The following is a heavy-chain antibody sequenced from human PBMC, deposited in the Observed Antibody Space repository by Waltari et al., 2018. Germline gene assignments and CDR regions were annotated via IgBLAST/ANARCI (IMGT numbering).Heavy chain of an antibody. J-gene: IGHJ4*02. Sequence: QVQLQQWGAGLLKPSETLSLTCAVYGGSFSGYYWSWIRQPPGKGLEWIGEINHSRSTNYHPSLKGRVTISVDTSKNQFSLKLSSVTAADTAVYYCARGRAAAGRTYFDYWGQGTLVTVSS. CDR1: GGSFSGYY. V-gene: IGHV4-34*01. CDR3: ARGRAAAGRTYFDY. D-gene: IGHD6-13*01. CDR2: INHSRST.